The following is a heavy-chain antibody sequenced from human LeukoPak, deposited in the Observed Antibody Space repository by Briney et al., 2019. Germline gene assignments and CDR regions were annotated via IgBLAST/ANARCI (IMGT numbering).Heavy chain of an antibody. J-gene: IGHJ4*02. CDR3: AKVGYYYGSGSPHFFDY. CDR2: ISGSGGST. D-gene: IGHD3-10*01. Sequence: GGSLRLSCAASGFTFSSYAMSWVRQAPGKGLEWVSAISGSGGSTYYADSVKGRFTISRDNSKNTPYLQMNSLRAEDTAVYYCAKVGYYYGSGSPHFFDYWGQGTLVTVSS. CDR1: GFTFSSYA. V-gene: IGHV3-23*01.